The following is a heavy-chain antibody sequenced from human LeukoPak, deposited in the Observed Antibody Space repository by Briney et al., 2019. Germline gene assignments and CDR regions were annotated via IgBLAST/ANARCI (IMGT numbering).Heavy chain of an antibody. CDR2: INSNTGNP. V-gene: IGHV7-4-1*02. CDR3: ARGDYVWGHPRYYFDY. J-gene: IGHJ4*02. D-gene: IGHD3-16*01. CDR1: GYTFTTYA. Sequence: ASVKVSCKASGYTFTTYAMSWVRQAPGQGLEWMGWINSNTGNPTYAQGFTGRFVFSLDTSVSTAYLQISSLKAEDTAVYYCARGDYVWGHPRYYFDYWGQGTLVTVSS.